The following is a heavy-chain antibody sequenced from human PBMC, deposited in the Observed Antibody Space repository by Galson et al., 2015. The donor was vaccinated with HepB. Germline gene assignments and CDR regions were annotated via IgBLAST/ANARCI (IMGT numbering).Heavy chain of an antibody. CDR3: ANSWLVPGSGY. J-gene: IGHJ4*02. CDR1: GFTFSSYG. CDR2: ISYDGSNK. V-gene: IGHV3-30*18. D-gene: IGHD6-19*01. Sequence: SLRLSCAASGFTFSSYGMHWVRQAPGKGLEWVAVISYDGSNKYYADSVKGRFTISRDNSKNTLYLQMNSLRAEDTAVYYCANSWLVPGSGYWGQGTLVTVSS.